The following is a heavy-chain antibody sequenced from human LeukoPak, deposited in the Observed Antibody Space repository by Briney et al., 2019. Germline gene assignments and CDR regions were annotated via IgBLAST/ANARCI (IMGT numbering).Heavy chain of an antibody. CDR2: IIPIFGTA. CDR1: GGTFSSYA. CDR3: ARSLCSGGSCYPSSGGFDP. V-gene: IGHV1-69*01. D-gene: IGHD2-15*01. Sequence: SVKVSCKASGGTFSSYAISWVRQAPGQGLEWMGGIIPIFGTANYAQKFQGRVTITADESTSTAYMELGSLRFEDTAVYYCARSLCSGGSCYPSSGGFDPWGQGTLVTVSS. J-gene: IGHJ5*02.